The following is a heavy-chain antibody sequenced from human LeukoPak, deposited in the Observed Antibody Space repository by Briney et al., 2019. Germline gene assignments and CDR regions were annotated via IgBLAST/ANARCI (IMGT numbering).Heavy chain of an antibody. CDR3: ASGALSSSWYFDY. CDR2: MNPNSGNT. J-gene: IGHJ4*02. V-gene: IGHV1-8*02. Sequence: ASVKVSCKASGGTFSSYAISWVRQATGQGLEWMGWMNPNSGNTGYAQKFQGRVTMTRNTSISTAYMELSSLRAEDTALYYCASGALSSSWYFDYWGQGTLVTVSS. D-gene: IGHD6-13*01. CDR1: GGTFSSYA.